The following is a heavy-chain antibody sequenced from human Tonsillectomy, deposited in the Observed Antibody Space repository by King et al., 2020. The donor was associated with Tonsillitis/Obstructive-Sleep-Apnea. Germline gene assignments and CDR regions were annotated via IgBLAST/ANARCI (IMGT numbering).Heavy chain of an antibody. CDR3: GSDVASVVRFDY. Sequence: QLQESGPGLVKASETLSLTCTVSGGSISTTSYYWGWIRQPPGKGLEWSGSLHYNRATYYNPSLKSRATISVDTSKNQFSLKLSSVTAADTAVYFCGSDVASVVRFDYWGQGILVIVSS. CDR2: LHYNRAT. CDR1: GGSISTTSYY. V-gene: IGHV4-39*01. D-gene: IGHD2-15*01. J-gene: IGHJ4*02.